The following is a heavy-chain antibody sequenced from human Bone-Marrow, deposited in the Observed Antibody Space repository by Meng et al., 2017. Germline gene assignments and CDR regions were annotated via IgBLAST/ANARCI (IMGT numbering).Heavy chain of an antibody. D-gene: IGHD2-21*02. CDR2: ISWDGGST. V-gene: IGHV3-43D*04. Sequence: GESLKISCAASAFTFDDYAMHWVRQAPGKGLEWVSLISWDGGSTYYADSVKGRFTISRDNSKNSLYLQMNSLRAEDTALYYCAKAPICGGDCLSSGMDVWAQGTSAT. CDR1: AFTFDDYA. J-gene: IGHJ6*02. CDR3: AKAPICGGDCLSSGMDV.